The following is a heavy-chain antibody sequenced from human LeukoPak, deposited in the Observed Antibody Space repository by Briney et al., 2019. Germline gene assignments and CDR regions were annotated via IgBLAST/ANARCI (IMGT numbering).Heavy chain of an antibody. Sequence: GGSLRLSCAASGFTFDDYGMSWVRQAPGKGLEWVSGINWNGGSTGYADSVKGRFTISRDNAENSLYLQMNSLRAEDTALYHCARDLGSGWYKDWGQGTLVTVSS. CDR3: ARDLGSGWYKD. D-gene: IGHD6-19*01. V-gene: IGHV3-20*01. J-gene: IGHJ4*02. CDR1: GFTFDDYG. CDR2: INWNGGST.